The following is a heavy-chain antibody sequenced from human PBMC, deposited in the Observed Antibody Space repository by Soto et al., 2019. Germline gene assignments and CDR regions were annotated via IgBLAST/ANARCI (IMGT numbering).Heavy chain of an antibody. CDR3: AKEELGYCSSTSCYYYGMDV. CDR2: ISWNSGSI. CDR1: GFTFDDYA. D-gene: IGHD2-2*01. V-gene: IGHV3-9*01. Sequence: PLRLSCAASGFTFDDYAMHWVRQAPGKGLEWVSGISWNSGSIGYADSVKGRFTISRDNAKNSLYLQMNSLRAEDTALYYCAKEELGYCSSTSCYYYGMDVWGQGTTVTVSS. J-gene: IGHJ6*02.